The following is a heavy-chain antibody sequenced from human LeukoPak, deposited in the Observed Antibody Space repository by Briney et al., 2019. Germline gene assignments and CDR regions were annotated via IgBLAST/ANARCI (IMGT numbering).Heavy chain of an antibody. V-gene: IGHV4-39*01. CDR1: GGSFSGYY. J-gene: IGHJ5*02. Sequence: NASETLSLTCAVYGGSFSGYYWGWIRQPPGKGLEMIGSIYYSGSTYYNPSLKSRVTISVDTSKNQFSLKLSSVTAADTAVYYCARQGSTYFYGSGNKQSWGQGTLVTVSS. CDR3: ARQGSTYFYGSGNKQS. D-gene: IGHD3-10*01. CDR2: IYYSGST.